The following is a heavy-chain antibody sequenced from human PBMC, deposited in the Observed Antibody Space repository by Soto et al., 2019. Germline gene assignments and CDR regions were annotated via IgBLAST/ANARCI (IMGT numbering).Heavy chain of an antibody. D-gene: IGHD3-16*01. CDR3: ARVVQSRDGFNIDVLGGWFDP. Sequence: QVQLQESGPGLVKPSETLSLTCTVSGGSISTYSWSWIRQPAGKGLEWIGRFYTSGKTATNPSLKRRVTLSVDTYKNPFSLKLTTVTAADTAVSTCARVVQSRDGFNIDVLGGWFDPWGQGTLVTVSS. J-gene: IGHJ5*02. V-gene: IGHV4-4*07. CDR2: FYTSGKT. CDR1: GGSISTYS.